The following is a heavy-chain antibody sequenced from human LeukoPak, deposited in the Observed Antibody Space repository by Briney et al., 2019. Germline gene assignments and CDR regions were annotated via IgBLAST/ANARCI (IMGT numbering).Heavy chain of an antibody. Sequence: PGGSLRLSCAASGFTFSDYWMSWVRQAPGKGPEWVATIKQDGSEIYYLDSVKGRFTISRDNADNSLYLQMHSLRVEDTAVYYCARDKAVGATTGSVFDFWGQGTLVTVSS. CDR3: ARDKAVGATTGSVFDF. D-gene: IGHD1-26*01. CDR1: GFTFSDYW. CDR2: IKQDGSEI. J-gene: IGHJ4*02. V-gene: IGHV3-7*03.